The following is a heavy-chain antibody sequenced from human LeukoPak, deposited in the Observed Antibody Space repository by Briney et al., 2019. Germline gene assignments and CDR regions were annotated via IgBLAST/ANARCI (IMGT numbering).Heavy chain of an antibody. Sequence: SETLSLTSTVSGGSISSYYWSWIRQPAGKGLEWIGRIYTSGSTNYNPSLKSRVTMSVDTSKNQFSLKLSSVTAADTAVYYCARDFVSVAGSDALDIWGQGTMVTVSS. J-gene: IGHJ3*02. CDR3: ARDFVSVAGSDALDI. D-gene: IGHD6-19*01. CDR1: GGSISSYY. CDR2: IYTSGST. V-gene: IGHV4-4*07.